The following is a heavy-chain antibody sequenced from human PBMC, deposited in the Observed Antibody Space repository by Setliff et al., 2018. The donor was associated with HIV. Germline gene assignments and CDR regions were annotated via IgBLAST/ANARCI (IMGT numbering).Heavy chain of an antibody. D-gene: IGHD2-2*01. J-gene: IGHJ5*02. V-gene: IGHV1-3*01. Sequence: ASVKVSCKASGYTFTNYAMHWVRQAPGQRLEWMGWINAGNGNTIYAQKFQDRLTMTTDTSTTTASMELRSLRSDDTAVYYCVRGHCNSDKCWYTWFDPWGQGTLVTVSS. CDR3: VRGHCNSDKCWYTWFDP. CDR1: GYTFTNYA. CDR2: INAGNGNT.